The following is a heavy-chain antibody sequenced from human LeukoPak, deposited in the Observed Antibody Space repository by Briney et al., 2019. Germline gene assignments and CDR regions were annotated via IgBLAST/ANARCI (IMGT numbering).Heavy chain of an antibody. CDR1: GYTFTGYY. J-gene: IGHJ3*02. CDR3: AREADYYDSSGYYGDAFDI. D-gene: IGHD3-22*01. Sequence: ASVKVSCKASGYTFTGYYMHWVRQAPGQGLEWMGRINPNSGGTNYAQKFQGRVTMTRDTSISTAYMELSRLRSDDTAVYYCAREADYYDSSGYYGDAFDIWGQGTMVTVSS. V-gene: IGHV1-2*06. CDR2: INPNSGGT.